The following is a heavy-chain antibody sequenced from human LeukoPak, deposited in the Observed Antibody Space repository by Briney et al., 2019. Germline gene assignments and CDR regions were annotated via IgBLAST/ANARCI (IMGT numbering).Heavy chain of an antibody. J-gene: IGHJ4*02. CDR2: IRYDGRNK. V-gene: IGHV3-30*02. CDR1: GFTFSSYG. CDR3: ARHLSGVTGYTYGRGIDY. Sequence: PGGSLRLSCGASGFTFSSYGMHWVRQAPGKGLEWVAFIRYDGRNKYYAESVKGRFTISRDNSKNTLYLQMNSLRAEDTAVYYCARHLSGVTGYTYGRGIDYWGQGTLVTVSS. D-gene: IGHD5-18*01.